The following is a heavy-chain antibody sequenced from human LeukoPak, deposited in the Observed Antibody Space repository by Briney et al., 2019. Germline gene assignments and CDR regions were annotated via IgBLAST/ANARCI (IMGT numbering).Heavy chain of an antibody. CDR3: AKDTQQWLVRGWVDY. J-gene: IGHJ4*02. CDR2: ISYDGSNK. Sequence: GGSLRLSCAASGFTFSSYGMHWVRQAPGKGLEWVAVISYDGSNKYYADSVKGRFTISRDNSKNTLYLQMNSLRAEDTAVYYCAKDTQQWLVRGWVDYWGQGTLVTVSS. D-gene: IGHD6-19*01. CDR1: GFTFSSYG. V-gene: IGHV3-30*18.